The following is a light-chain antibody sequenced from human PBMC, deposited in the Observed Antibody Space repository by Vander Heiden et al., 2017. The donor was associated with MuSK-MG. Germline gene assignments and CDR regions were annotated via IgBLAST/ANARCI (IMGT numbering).Light chain of an antibody. Sequence: DIQMTQSPPSLSAYVGDRVSITCRASRGISTYLAWYQQKPGKAPKLLIFGASILQSGVPSRFSGSGSGTDFNLTISTLQPEDFAAYYCQQVNSFPRTFGQGTKVEIK. CDR2: GAS. CDR1: RGISTY. CDR3: QQVNSFPRT. V-gene: IGKV1-12*01. J-gene: IGKJ1*01.